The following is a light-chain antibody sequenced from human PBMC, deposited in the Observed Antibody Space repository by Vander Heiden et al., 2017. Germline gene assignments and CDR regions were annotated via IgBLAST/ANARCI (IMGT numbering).Light chain of an antibody. J-gene: IGLJ3*02. Sequence: QPVLTQSSSASASLGSSVKLTCTLSSGHSSYIIAWHQQQPGKAPRYLMKVEGSGSYNKGSGVPDRFSGSSSGADRYLTISNLQSEDEADYYCESGDTNTRVFGGGTKLTVL. CDR3: ESGDTNTRV. CDR1: SGHSSYI. V-gene: IGLV4-60*03. CDR2: VEGSGSY.